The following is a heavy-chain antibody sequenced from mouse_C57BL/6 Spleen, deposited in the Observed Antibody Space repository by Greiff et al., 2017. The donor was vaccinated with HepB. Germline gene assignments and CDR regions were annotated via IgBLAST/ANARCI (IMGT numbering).Heavy chain of an antibody. CDR1: GFTFSDYY. J-gene: IGHJ1*03. Sequence: EVKLVESEGGLVQPGSSMKLSCTASGFTFSDYYMAWVRQVPEKGLEWVANINYDGSSTYYLDSLKSRFIISRDNAKNILYLQMSSLKSEDTATYYCARDDGSRGWYFDVWGTGTTVTVSS. CDR3: ARDDGSRGWYFDV. D-gene: IGHD1-1*01. CDR2: INYDGSST. V-gene: IGHV5-16*01.